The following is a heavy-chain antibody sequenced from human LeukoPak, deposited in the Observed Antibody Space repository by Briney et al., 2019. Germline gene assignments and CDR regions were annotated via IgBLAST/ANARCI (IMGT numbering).Heavy chain of an antibody. J-gene: IGHJ5*02. V-gene: IGHV1-18*01. Sequence: ASVKVSCKASGYTFTSYGISWVRQAPGQGLEWMGWISAYNGNTNYAQKLQGRVTMTTDTSTSTAYMELRSLRSDDTAVYYCARGHQSSGWYFDWFDPWGQGTLVTVSS. D-gene: IGHD6-19*01. CDR1: GYTFTSYG. CDR3: ARGHQSSGWYFDWFDP. CDR2: ISAYNGNT.